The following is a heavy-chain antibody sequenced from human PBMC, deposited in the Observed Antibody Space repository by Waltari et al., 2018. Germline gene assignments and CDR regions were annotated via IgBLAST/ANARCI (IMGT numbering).Heavy chain of an antibody. CDR1: GTSITNYY. CDR3: ARMSGAAAGKFDY. CDR2: ISDIGNT. D-gene: IGHD6-13*01. Sequence: QVQLQESGPGLVKPSETLSLTCIVSGTSITNYYWSWIRQPPWKGLEWIGLISDIGNTKYNPSLKSRVTISGDTSKNQCSLKMSAVTAADTAVFYCARMSGAAAGKFDYWGQGTLVTVSS. V-gene: IGHV4-59*01. J-gene: IGHJ4*02.